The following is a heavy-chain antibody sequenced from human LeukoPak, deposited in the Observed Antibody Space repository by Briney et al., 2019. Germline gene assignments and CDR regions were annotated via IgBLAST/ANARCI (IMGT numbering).Heavy chain of an antibody. CDR3: ARASSWGGDY. V-gene: IGHV4-38-2*01. D-gene: IGHD6-13*01. Sequence: SETLSLTCAVSGYSITSGYYWGWIRQPPGKGLEWIGSIYHSGSTYYNPSLKSRVTMSIDTSKNQFSLRLSSVTAADTAVYYCARASSWGGDYWGQGTLVTVSS. J-gene: IGHJ4*02. CDR1: GYSITSGYY. CDR2: IYHSGST.